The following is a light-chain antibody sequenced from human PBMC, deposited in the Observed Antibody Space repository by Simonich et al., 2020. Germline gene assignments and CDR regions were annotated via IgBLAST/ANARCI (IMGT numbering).Light chain of an antibody. CDR2: KAS. V-gene: IGKV1-5*03. CDR3: KQYNSYSPT. Sequence: DIQMTQSPSTLSASVGDRVTITCRASQSISSWLAWYQQKPGKAPKLLIYKASSLERGVPSRFSVSGSGTEFTLTISSLQPDDFATYYCKQYNSYSPTFGGGTKVEIK. J-gene: IGKJ4*01. CDR1: QSISSW.